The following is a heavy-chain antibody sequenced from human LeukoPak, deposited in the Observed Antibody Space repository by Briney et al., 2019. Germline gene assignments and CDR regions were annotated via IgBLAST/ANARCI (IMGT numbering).Heavy chain of an antibody. V-gene: IGHV4-59*12. D-gene: IGHD1-1*01. Sequence: SETLSLTCTVSGGSYYWSWIRQPPGKGLEWIAYIHYTGSPNYNPSLKSRVTISIDTSKNQFSLNLDSVTAADTAVYFCARDGMSGIFDSWGQGILVAVSS. J-gene: IGHJ4*02. CDR2: IHYTGSP. CDR1: GGSYY. CDR3: ARDGMSGIFDS.